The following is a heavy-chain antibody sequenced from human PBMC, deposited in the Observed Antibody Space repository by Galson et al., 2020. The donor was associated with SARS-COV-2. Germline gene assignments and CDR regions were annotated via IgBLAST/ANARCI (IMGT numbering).Heavy chain of an antibody. CDR1: GFTFSSYA. V-gene: IGHV3-23*01. CDR2: ISGSGGST. J-gene: IGHJ4*02. Sequence: GGSLRLSCAASGFTFSSYAMSWVRQAPGKGLEWVSAISGSGGSTYYADSVKGRFTISRDNSKNTLYLQMNSLRAEDTAVYYCARGAYYYDSSGEFDYWGQGTLVTVSS. D-gene: IGHD3-22*01. CDR3: ARGAYYYDSSGEFDY.